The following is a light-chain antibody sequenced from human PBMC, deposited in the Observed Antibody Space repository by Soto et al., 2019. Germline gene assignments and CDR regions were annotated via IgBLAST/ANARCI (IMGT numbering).Light chain of an antibody. CDR2: DAS. V-gene: IGKV3-11*01. CDR1: QSVSSY. CDR3: QQRSNWPPSIT. J-gene: IGKJ5*01. Sequence: EIVLTQSPATLSLSPGERATLSCRASQSVSSYLAWYQQKPGQAPRLLIYDASNRATGIPARFSGSGSGTDFTRTIGSLEPEDFAVDYCQQRSNWPPSITFGQGTRLEIK.